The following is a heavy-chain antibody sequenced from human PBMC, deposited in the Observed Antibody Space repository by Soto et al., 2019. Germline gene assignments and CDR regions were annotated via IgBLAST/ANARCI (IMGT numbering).Heavy chain of an antibody. J-gene: IGHJ6*02. CDR1: GYIFTGYH. Sequence: ASVKVSCKASGYIFTGYHIHWVRQAPGRGLEWMGWINPNSGDTEYAQNFQGRVAMTRDTSFNLVYMEMSGLMSDDTAVYYCARDARGTRGFDEMDIWGQGTTVTVSS. CDR2: INPNSGDT. V-gene: IGHV1-2*02. CDR3: ARDARGTRGFDEMDI. D-gene: IGHD3-9*01.